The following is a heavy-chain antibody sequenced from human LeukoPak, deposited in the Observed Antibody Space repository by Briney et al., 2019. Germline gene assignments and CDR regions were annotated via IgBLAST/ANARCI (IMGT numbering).Heavy chain of an antibody. Sequence: GASVKVSCKASGYTFSSYGINWVRLAPGRGPEWMASINPQKRDTHYAQNFQGRDTVTAGTSTNTAYMELRSLRSDDTAIYYCARRKYGADYNGMDVWGQGTTVTVSS. CDR1: GYTFSSYG. CDR3: ARRKYGADYNGMDV. D-gene: IGHD4/OR15-4a*01. J-gene: IGHJ6*02. V-gene: IGHV1-18*01. CDR2: INPQKRDT.